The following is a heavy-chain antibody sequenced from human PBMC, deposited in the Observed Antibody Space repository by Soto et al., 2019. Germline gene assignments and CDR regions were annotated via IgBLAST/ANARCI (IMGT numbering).Heavy chain of an antibody. V-gene: IGHV1-8*01. Sequence: QVQLVQSGAEVKKPGASVKVSCKASGYTFTSYDINWVRQASGQGLEWMGWMNPNSGNTGYAQKFQGRVNMTRNTSKSTAYMELSSLRSEDTAVYYCARVPAFTTEFDPWGQGTLVTVSS. CDR3: ARVPAFTTEFDP. CDR1: GYTFTSYD. CDR2: MNPNSGNT. D-gene: IGHD3-3*01. J-gene: IGHJ5*02.